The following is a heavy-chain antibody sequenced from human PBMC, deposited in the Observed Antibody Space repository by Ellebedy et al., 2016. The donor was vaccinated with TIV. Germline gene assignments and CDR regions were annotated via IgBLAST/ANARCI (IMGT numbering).Heavy chain of an antibody. Sequence: AASVKVSCKASGYTFTSYDINWVRQATGQGLEWMGWMNPNSGNTGCAQKFKGRVTMTRNTSISTAYMELSSLRSEDTAVYYCARGVTGEGVWRGIQDILTGYYSDYFDYWGQGTLVTVSS. CDR3: ARGVTGEGVWRGIQDILTGYYSDYFDY. J-gene: IGHJ4*02. CDR1: GYTFTSYD. V-gene: IGHV1-8*01. D-gene: IGHD3-9*01. CDR2: MNPNSGNT.